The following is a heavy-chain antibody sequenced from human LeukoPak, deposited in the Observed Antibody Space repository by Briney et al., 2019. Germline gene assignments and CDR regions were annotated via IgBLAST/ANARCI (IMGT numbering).Heavy chain of an antibody. CDR2: INTNTATP. Sequence: ASVKVSCKASGYTFTGYYMHWVRQAPRQGLEWMGWINTNTATPMYAQGFSGRFVFSLDVSDSTAYLQISSLKAGDTAVYYCARDPTRSPGGGFFSPLGYWGQGSLVTVSS. V-gene: IGHV7-4-1*02. D-gene: IGHD2-15*01. CDR1: GYTFTGYY. CDR3: ARDPTRSPGGGFFSPLGY. J-gene: IGHJ4*02.